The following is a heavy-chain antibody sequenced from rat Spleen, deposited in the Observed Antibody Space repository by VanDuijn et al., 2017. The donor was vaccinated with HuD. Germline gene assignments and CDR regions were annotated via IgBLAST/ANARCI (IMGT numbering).Heavy chain of an antibody. CDR2: INFDGSRT. J-gene: IGHJ2*01. CDR1: GITFRNYA. Sequence: EVQLVESGGGLVQPGGTLKLSCAASGITFRNYAMPWVRQAPTKGLEWVATINFDGSRTYYQDSLRGRFSISRDKSKSILYLQMDSMRSEDTATYYCARCFDLWGQGVMVTVSS. CDR3: ARCFDL. V-gene: IGHV5-29*01.